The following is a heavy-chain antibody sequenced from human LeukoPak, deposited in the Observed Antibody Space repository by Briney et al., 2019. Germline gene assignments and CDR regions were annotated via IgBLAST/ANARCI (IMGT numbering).Heavy chain of an antibody. Sequence: GGSLRLSCAASGFTFSSYSMNWVRQDPGKGLEWVSYISSSSSTIYYADCMKGRFTISRDNAKNSLYLQMNSLRDEDTAVYYCARATGYCRGGSCHHDAFDFWGQGTMVTVSS. CDR1: GFTFSSYS. CDR2: ISSSSSTI. J-gene: IGHJ3*01. V-gene: IGHV3-48*02. D-gene: IGHD2-15*01. CDR3: ARATGYCRGGSCHHDAFDF.